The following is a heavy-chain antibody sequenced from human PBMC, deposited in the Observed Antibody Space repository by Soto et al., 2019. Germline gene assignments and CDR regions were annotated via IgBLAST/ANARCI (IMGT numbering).Heavy chain of an antibody. CDR3: ARVPSPCVYADFYFGMDV. J-gene: IGHJ6*02. CDR2: IYSSGSR. CDR1: GFTVSSNY. Sequence: EVQLVESGGGLIQPGRSLRLSCAASGFTVSSNYMSWVRQAPGMGLEWVSVIYSSGSRYYADSVKGRFTISRDNSKNTLYMQIISLRAESTAAYYCARVPSPCVYADFYFGMDVWGQGATVTVSS. V-gene: IGHV3-53*01. D-gene: IGHD4-17*01.